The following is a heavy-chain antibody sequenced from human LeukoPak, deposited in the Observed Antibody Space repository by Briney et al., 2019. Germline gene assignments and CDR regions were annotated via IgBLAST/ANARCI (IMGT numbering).Heavy chain of an antibody. V-gene: IGHV3-30-3*01. CDR1: GFTFSAYA. Sequence: GGSLRLSCAASGFTFSAYAMHWVRQAPGKGLEWVAVISYDGSNKYYAESVKGRFTISRDNSKNTLYLQMNSLRAEDAAVYYCASDHDYGDYRPDYWGQGTLVTVSS. D-gene: IGHD4-17*01. CDR3: ASDHDYGDYRPDY. CDR2: ISYDGSNK. J-gene: IGHJ4*02.